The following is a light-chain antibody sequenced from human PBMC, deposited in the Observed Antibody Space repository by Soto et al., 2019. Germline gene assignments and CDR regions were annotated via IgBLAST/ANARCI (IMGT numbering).Light chain of an antibody. CDR1: QSLVYNDGNTY. CDR3: MQGTHWLGT. Sequence: DDVMTQCPLSLPVTLGQPASISCRSSQSLVYNDGNTYLDWFQQRPGQSPRRLHYEVSNWDSGVPDRFSGSGSGTDFTLKISRVEAEDVGVYYCMQGTHWLGTCGQGTKVEIK. V-gene: IGKV2D-30*01. J-gene: IGKJ1*01. CDR2: EVS.